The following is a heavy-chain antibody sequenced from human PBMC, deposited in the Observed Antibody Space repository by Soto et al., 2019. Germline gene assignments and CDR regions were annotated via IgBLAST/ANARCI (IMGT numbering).Heavy chain of an antibody. V-gene: IGHV4-59*01. CDR2: IYYSGST. CDR1: GGSISSYY. J-gene: IGHJ4*02. Sequence: SETLSLTCTVSGGSISSYYWSWIRQPPGKGLEWIGYIYYSGSTNYNPSLKSRVTISVDTSKNQFSLKLSSVTAADTAVYYCARDDSDYYDSSGYVYWGQGTLVTVS. CDR3: ARDDSDYYDSSGYVY. D-gene: IGHD3-22*01.